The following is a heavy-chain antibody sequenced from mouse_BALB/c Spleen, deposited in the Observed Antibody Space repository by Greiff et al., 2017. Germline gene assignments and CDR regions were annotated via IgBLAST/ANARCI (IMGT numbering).Heavy chain of an antibody. D-gene: IGHD2-10*01. CDR3: ASSYYGPRYYAMDY. Sequence: VKLQQSGPGLVQPSQSLSITCTVSGFSLTSYGVHWVRQSPGKGLEWLGVLWSGGSTDYNAAFISRLSISKDNSKSQVFFKMNSLQANDTAIYYCASSYYGPRYYAMDYWGQGTSVTVSS. V-gene: IGHV2-2*02. CDR2: LWSGGST. J-gene: IGHJ4*01. CDR1: GFSLTSYG.